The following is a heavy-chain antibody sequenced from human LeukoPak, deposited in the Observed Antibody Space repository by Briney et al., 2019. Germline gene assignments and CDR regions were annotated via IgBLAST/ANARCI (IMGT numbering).Heavy chain of an antibody. CDR1: GGSCSGYY. Sequence: SETLSLTCAVSGGSCSGYYGCWIRQPPGKGLEWIGEINHSGSTNYNPSLKSRVTISVDTSKHQFSLKLSSVTAADTGVYYCARVMTTFTPWGAFDIWGQGTMVTVSS. V-gene: IGHV4-34*01. J-gene: IGHJ3*02. D-gene: IGHD3-16*01. CDR2: INHSGST. CDR3: ARVMTTFTPWGAFDI.